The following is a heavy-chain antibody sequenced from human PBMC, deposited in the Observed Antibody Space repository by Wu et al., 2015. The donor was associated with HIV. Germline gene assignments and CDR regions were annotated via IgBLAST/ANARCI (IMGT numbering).Heavy chain of an antibody. J-gene: IGHJ4*02. V-gene: IGHV1-2*02. CDR1: GYTFTGYY. CDR3: ARDFRQYDILTGYQYFD. Sequence: QLVQSGAEVKKPGASVKVSCKASGYTFTGYYMHWVRQAPGQGLEWMGWINPNSGGTNYAQKFQGRVTMTRDTSISTAYMELSRLRSDDTAVYYCARDFRQYDILTGYQYFDWGQGTLVTVSS. D-gene: IGHD3-9*01. CDR2: INPNSGGT.